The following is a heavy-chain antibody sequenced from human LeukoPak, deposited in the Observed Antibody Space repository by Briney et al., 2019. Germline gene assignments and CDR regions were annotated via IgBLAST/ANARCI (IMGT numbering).Heavy chain of an antibody. D-gene: IGHD2-15*01. CDR2: IYYSGST. J-gene: IGHJ4*02. CDR3: ARRASMGSWYFFDY. V-gene: IGHV4-59*08. Sequence: PSETLSLTCAVSGGSISSYYWSWIRQPPGKGLEWIGYIYYSGSTNYNPSLKSRVTISVDTSKNQFSLKLSSVTAADTAVYYCARRASMGSWYFFDYWGQGALVTVSS. CDR1: GGSISSYY.